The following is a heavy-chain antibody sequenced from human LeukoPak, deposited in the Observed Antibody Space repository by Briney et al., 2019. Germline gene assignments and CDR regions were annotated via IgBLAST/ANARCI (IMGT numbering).Heavy chain of an antibody. V-gene: IGHV4-59*08. J-gene: IGHJ4*02. D-gene: IGHD3-10*01. CDR1: GGSISNYY. CDR2: IYYSGST. Sequence: SETLSLTCTVSGGSISNYYWSWFRQPPGKGLVWIGYIYYSGSTNYNPSLKSRVTISVDTSKNQFSLKLNSVTATDTAVYYCARHYGPWGQGTLVTVSS. CDR3: ARHYGP.